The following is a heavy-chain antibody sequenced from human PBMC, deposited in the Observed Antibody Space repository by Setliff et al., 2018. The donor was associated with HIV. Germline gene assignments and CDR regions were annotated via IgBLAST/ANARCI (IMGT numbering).Heavy chain of an antibody. CDR3: ASSAGAVPTTAPYGDYYYYFYMDV. V-gene: IGHV1-69*05. Sequence: SVKVSCKASGGIFSRFAFSWVRQAPGQGLEWMGGIIPIFGTPNYAQKFQGRVTITTDESTNTVYMELYSLTSEDTAIYYCASSAGAVPTTAPYGDYYYYFYMDVWGKGTTVTAP. D-gene: IGHD1-1*01. J-gene: IGHJ6*03. CDR1: GGIFSRFA. CDR2: IIPIFGTP.